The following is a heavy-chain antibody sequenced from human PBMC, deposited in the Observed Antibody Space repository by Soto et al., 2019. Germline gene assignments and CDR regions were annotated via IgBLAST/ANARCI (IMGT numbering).Heavy chain of an antibody. D-gene: IGHD6-19*01. CDR1: GGTFSSYA. Sequence: ASVKVSCKASGGTFSSYAISWVRQAPGQGLEWMGGIIPIFGTANYAQKFQGRVTITADESTSTAYMELSSLRSEDTAVYYCARWGIAVAATRDFDYWGQGTLVTVSS. V-gene: IGHV1-69*13. CDR3: ARWGIAVAATRDFDY. J-gene: IGHJ4*02. CDR2: IIPIFGTA.